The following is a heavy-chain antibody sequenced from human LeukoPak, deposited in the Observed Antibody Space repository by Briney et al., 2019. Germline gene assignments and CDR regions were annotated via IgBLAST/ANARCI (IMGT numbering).Heavy chain of an antibody. CDR3: AKARGFAEFDY. CDR2: ISGSGDTT. V-gene: IGHV3-23*01. J-gene: IGHJ4*02. D-gene: IGHD3-10*01. CDR1: GFTFGGHG. Sequence: PGGSLRLSCAASGFTFGGHGMRWVRQAPGKGLEWVSAISGSGDTTYYADSVKGRFTISRDNSKNTLYPQMNSLRAEDTALYFCAKARGFAEFDYWGQGTLVTVSS.